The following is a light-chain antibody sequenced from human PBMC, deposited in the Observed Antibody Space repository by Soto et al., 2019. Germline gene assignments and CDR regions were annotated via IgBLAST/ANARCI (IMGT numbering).Light chain of an antibody. CDR3: SSYTTSSSLFYV. Sequence: QSALTQPASVSGSPGQSITISCTGTSSDVGGYNSVSWYQQHPGKAPKLMIYEVSNRPSGVSNRFSGSKSGNTASLTISGLQAEDEADYYSSSYTTSSSLFYVFGTGTKVTVL. V-gene: IGLV2-14*01. J-gene: IGLJ1*01. CDR2: EVS. CDR1: SSDVGGYNS.